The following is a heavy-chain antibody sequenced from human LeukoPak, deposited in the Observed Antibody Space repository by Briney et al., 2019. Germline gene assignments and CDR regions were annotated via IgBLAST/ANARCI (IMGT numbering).Heavy chain of an antibody. D-gene: IGHD6-13*01. CDR2: ISYDGSNK. V-gene: IGHV3-30-3*01. J-gene: IGHJ6*02. Sequence: GGSLRLSCAASGFTFSSYAMHWVRQAPGKGLEWVAVISYDGSNKYYADSVKGRFTISRDNSKNTLYLQMNSLRGEDTAVYYCAREGDSSSWYGGADYYYGMDVWGQGTTVTVSS. CDR1: GFTFSSYA. CDR3: AREGDSSSWYGGADYYYGMDV.